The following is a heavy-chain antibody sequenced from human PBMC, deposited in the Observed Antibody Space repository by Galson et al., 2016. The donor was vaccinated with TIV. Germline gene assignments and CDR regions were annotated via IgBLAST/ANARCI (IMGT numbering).Heavy chain of an antibody. CDR3: TRDRMVDATYYYYYFVMDV. V-gene: IGHV3-66*02. CDR1: GLSVNINY. D-gene: IGHD2-8*01. J-gene: IGHJ6*02. CDR2: ISAGGNT. Sequence: SLRLSCAASGLSVNINYMTWVRQAPGKGLEWVSLISAGGNTYYHDSVKGRFIISRDNYRNTLYLQMNSLRFEDTAVYYCTRDRMVDATYYYYYFVMDVWGQGTAVTVSS.